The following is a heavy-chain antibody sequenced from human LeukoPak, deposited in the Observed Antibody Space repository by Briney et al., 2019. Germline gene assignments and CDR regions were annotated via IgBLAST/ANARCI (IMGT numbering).Heavy chain of an antibody. Sequence: SETLSLTCAVSGGSFSSGGYSWSWIRQPPGKGLEWIGYIYHSGSTYYNPSLKSRVTISVDRSKNQFSLKLSSVTAADTAVYYCARGHYIPINRFDPRGQGTLVTVSS. D-gene: IGHD3-10*01. V-gene: IGHV4-30-2*01. CDR2: IYHSGST. CDR1: GGSFSSGGYS. CDR3: ARGHYIPINRFDP. J-gene: IGHJ5*02.